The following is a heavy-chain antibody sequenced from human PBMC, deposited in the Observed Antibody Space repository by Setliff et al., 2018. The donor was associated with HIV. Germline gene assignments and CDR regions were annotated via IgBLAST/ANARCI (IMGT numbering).Heavy chain of an antibody. CDR2: INWNSGSI. J-gene: IGHJ6*02. CDR3: ARDYDILTGYYRSTITYYYYGMDV. Sequence: PGGSLRLSCAASGFTFNDYAMHWVRQAPGKGLEWVSGINWNSGSIGYADSVKGRFTISRDDAKNSLYLQMNSLRAEDTAVYYCARDYDILTGYYRSTITYYYYGMDVWGQGTTVTVSS. CDR1: GFTFNDYA. D-gene: IGHD3-9*01. V-gene: IGHV3-9*01.